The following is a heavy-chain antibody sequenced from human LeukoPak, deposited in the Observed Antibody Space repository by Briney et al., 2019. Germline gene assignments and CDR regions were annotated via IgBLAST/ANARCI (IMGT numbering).Heavy chain of an antibody. Sequence: VQVSCNASGGTFSSYAISWVRQAPGQGVEGMGGIIPIFCTANYAQKFQGRVTITADESTTTAYMELSSLRSEDTDVYYCARARGWLRGDDRYTAKLDYWGQGTLVTVSS. CDR3: ARARGWLRGDDRYTAKLDY. CDR2: IIPIFCTA. J-gene: IGHJ4*02. V-gene: IGHV1-69*01. D-gene: IGHD5-12*01. CDR1: GGTFSSYA.